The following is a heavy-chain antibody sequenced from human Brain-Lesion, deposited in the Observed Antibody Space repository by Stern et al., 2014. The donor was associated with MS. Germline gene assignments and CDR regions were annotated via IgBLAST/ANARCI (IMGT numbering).Heavy chain of an antibody. CDR2: INPNTGGT. Sequence: QVQLVQSGAEVKKPGASEKVSCKTSGYIFTGYYIHWVRQAPGQGLEWMAWINPNTGGTTYAQKFQGRVTMSRDTSIRTAYVELSSLTSDDTAVYYCARDQRGITIFGVVTDYYYLGMDVWGQGTTVTVSS. V-gene: IGHV1-2*02. D-gene: IGHD3-3*01. J-gene: IGHJ6*02. CDR1: GYIFTGYY. CDR3: ARDQRGITIFGVVTDYYYLGMDV.